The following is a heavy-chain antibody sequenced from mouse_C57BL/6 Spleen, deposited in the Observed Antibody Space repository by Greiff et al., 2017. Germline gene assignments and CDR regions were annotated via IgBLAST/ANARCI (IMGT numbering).Heavy chain of an antibody. J-gene: IGHJ1*03. CDR3: AREATVVDGYFDV. D-gene: IGHD1-1*01. CDR1: GYTFTSYW. Sequence: VQLQQPGAELVRPGSSVKLSCKASGYTFTSYWMAWVKQRPGQGLEWIGNIYPSDSENHYNQKFKDKATLTVDKSSSTAYMQLSSLTSEDSAVYYCAREATVVDGYFDVWGTGTTVTVSS. V-gene: IGHV1-61*01. CDR2: IYPSDSEN.